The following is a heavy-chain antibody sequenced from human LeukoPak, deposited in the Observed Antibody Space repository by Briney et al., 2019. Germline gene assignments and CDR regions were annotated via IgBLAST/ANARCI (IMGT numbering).Heavy chain of an antibody. J-gene: IGHJ4*02. CDR3: AKDASSGWPYSFDY. V-gene: IGHV3-21*04. CDR1: GFTFSTYT. CDR2: ISDSSTYI. D-gene: IGHD6-19*01. Sequence: GGSLRLSCAASGFTFSTYTMNWVRQAPGKGLEWVSSISDSSTYIYYADSLKGRFTISRDNSKNTLYLQMNSLRAEDTAVYYCAKDASSGWPYSFDYWGQGTLVTVSS.